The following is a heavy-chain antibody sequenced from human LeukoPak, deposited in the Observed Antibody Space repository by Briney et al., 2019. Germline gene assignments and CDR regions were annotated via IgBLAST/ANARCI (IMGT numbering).Heavy chain of an antibody. CDR1: GFTFSNYW. CDR3: SRSLDY. CDR2: IKQDVSEI. Sequence: GGSLRLSCAASGFTFSNYWMVWVRQAPGKGREWVANIKQDVSEIFYVDSVKGRFTISRDNAKNSLYLQMNSLRAEDTAVYYCSRSLDYWGQGTLVTVSS. V-gene: IGHV3-7*01. J-gene: IGHJ4*02.